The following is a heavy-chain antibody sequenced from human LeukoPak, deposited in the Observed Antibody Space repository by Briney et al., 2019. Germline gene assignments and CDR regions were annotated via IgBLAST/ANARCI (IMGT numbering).Heavy chain of an antibody. CDR1: GFTFSSYE. CDR2: ISSGGSTI. J-gene: IGHJ2*01. Sequence: GGSLRLSCAASGFTFSSYEMNWVRQAPGKGLEWLSYISSGGSTIYYADSVKGRFAISRDNAKSSLYLQMNSLRAGDTAVYYCARRHYDSSGYLLDLWGRGTLVTVSS. CDR3: ARRHYDSSGYLLDL. D-gene: IGHD3-22*01. V-gene: IGHV3-48*03.